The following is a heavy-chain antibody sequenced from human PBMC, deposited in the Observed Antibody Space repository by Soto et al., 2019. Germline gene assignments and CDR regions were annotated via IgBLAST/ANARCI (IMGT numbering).Heavy chain of an antibody. J-gene: IGHJ6*02. CDR1: GFTFSSYW. CDR3: ARDHSSGWVYYYYGMDV. CDR2: IKQDGSEK. Sequence: GGSLRLSCAASGFTFSSYWMSWVRQAPGNGLEWVANIKQDGSEKYYVDSVKGRFTISRDNAKNSLYLQMNSLRAEDTAVYYCARDHSSGWVYYYYGMDVWGQGTTVTVSS. V-gene: IGHV3-7*01. D-gene: IGHD6-19*01.